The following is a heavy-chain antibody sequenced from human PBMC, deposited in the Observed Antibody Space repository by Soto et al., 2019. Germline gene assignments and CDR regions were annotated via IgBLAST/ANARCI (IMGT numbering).Heavy chain of an antibody. CDR2: IYSGGST. J-gene: IGHJ6*03. Sequence: EVQLVESGGGLVQPGGSLRLSCAASGFTVSSNYMSWVRQAPGKGLEWVSVIYSGGSTYYADSVKGRFTISRDNSKNTLYLQMNSLRAEDTAVYYCARGPSSMAARLSSYAYYYYYMDVWGKGTTVTVSS. V-gene: IGHV3-66*01. D-gene: IGHD6-6*01. CDR1: GFTVSSNY. CDR3: ARGPSSMAARLSSYAYYYYYMDV.